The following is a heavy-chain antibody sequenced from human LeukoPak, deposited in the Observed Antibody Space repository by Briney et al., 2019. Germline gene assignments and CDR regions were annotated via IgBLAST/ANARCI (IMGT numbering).Heavy chain of an antibody. D-gene: IGHD3-3*01. J-gene: IGHJ4*02. CDR2: IIPIFGTA. CDR3: ARVGDFWSGYQYYFDY. Sequence: GASVKVSCKASGGTFSSYAISWVRQAPGQGLEWMGGIIPIFGTANYAQKFQGRVTITTDESTSTAYMELSSLRSEDTAVYYCARVGDFWSGYQYYFDYWGQGTLVTVSS. V-gene: IGHV1-69*05. CDR1: GGTFSSYA.